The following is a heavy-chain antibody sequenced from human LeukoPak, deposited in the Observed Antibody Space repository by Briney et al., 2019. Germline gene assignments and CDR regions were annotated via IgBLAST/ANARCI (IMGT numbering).Heavy chain of an antibody. Sequence: GGSLRLSCAASGFTFSSYEMNWVRQAPGKRLEWVSYISDNGKTKYYADSVKGRFTISRDNAKNSLYLQMNSLRAEDTAVYYCARDYSGWSLDPWGQGTLVTVSS. V-gene: IGHV3-48*03. CDR3: ARDYSGWSLDP. CDR1: GFTFSSYE. D-gene: IGHD5-12*01. CDR2: ISDNGKTK. J-gene: IGHJ5*02.